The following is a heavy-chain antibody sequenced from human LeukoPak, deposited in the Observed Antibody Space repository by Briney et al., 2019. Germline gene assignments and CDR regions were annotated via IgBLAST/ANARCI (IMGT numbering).Heavy chain of an antibody. Sequence: SETLSLTCTVSGGSISSYYWSWIRQPPGKGLVWIGYIYYSGSTNYNPSLKSRVTISVDTSKNQFSLKLSSVTAADTAVYYCARHSRPSGYSSSWYPYDYWGQGTLVTVSS. J-gene: IGHJ4*02. CDR1: GGSISSYY. V-gene: IGHV4-59*08. D-gene: IGHD6-13*01. CDR3: ARHSRPSGYSSSWYPYDY. CDR2: IYYSGST.